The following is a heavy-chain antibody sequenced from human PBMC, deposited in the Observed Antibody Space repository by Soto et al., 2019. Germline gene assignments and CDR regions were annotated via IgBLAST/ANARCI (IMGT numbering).Heavy chain of an antibody. D-gene: IGHD3-22*01. CDR2: INHSGST. Sequence: SETLSLTCAVYGGSFSGYYWSWIRQPPGKGLEWIGEINHSGSTNYNPSLKSRVTISVDTSKNQFSLKLSSVTAADTAVYYCARGTIVVVITPNFDYWGQGTLVTVSS. CDR3: ARGTIVVVITPNFDY. CDR1: GGSFSGYY. J-gene: IGHJ4*02. V-gene: IGHV4-34*01.